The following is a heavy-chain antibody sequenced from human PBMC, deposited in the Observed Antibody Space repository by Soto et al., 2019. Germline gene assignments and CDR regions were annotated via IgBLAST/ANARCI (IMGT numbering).Heavy chain of an antibody. D-gene: IGHD1-26*01. CDR3: AREMGGSIDY. CDR1: GGSISSSSYY. CDR2: IYHSGST. J-gene: IGHJ4*02. V-gene: IGHV4-39*01. Sequence: QLQLQESGPGLVKPSETLSLTCTVSGGSISSSSYYWGWIRQPPGKGLEWIGTIYHSGSTYYKPSLKSRVTKSVDTSKNQFSLKLNSVTAANPAIYYCAREMGGSIDYWGQGTLVTVSS.